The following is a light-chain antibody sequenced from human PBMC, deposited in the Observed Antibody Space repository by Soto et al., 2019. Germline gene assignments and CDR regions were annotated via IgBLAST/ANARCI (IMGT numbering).Light chain of an antibody. CDR2: VNSDGSH. Sequence: QPVLTQSPSASASLGASVKLTCTLSSGHIKYAIAWHQQQPQKGPRYLMNVNSDGSHSKGDGIPDRFSGSSSGTERYLIISSLQSEDEADYYCQTWGTGFRVFGGGTKLTVL. CDR3: QTWGTGFRV. J-gene: IGLJ3*02. CDR1: SGHIKYA. V-gene: IGLV4-69*01.